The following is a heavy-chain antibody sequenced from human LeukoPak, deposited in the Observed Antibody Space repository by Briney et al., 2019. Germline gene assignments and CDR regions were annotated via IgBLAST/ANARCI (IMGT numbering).Heavy chain of an antibody. J-gene: IGHJ4*02. Sequence: ASVKVSCKASGYTFTSYDINWVRQATGQGLEWMGWMNPNSGNTGYAQKFQGRVTMTRNTSISTAYMELSSLRSEDTAVYYCARGFFPTYNGWYPFWDYWGQGTLVTVSS. CDR1: GYTFTSYD. D-gene: IGHD6-19*01. V-gene: IGHV1-8*01. CDR2: MNPNSGNT. CDR3: ARGFFPTYNGWYPFWDY.